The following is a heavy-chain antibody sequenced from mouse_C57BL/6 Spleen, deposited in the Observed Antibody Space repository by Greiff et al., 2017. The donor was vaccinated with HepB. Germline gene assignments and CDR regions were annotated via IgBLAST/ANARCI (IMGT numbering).Heavy chain of an antibody. CDR2: ISDGGSYT. CDR1: GFTFSSYA. V-gene: IGHV5-4*01. J-gene: IGHJ2*01. CDR3: ARGSLDC. Sequence: EVQRVESGGGLVKPGGSLKLSCAASGFTFSSYAMSWVRQTPEKRLEWVATISDGGSYTYYPDNVKGRFTISRDNAKNNLYLQMSHLKSEDTAMYYCARGSLDCWGQGTTLTVSS.